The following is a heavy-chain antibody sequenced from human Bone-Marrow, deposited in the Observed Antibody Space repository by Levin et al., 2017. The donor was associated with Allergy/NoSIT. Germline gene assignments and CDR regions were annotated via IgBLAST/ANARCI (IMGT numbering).Heavy chain of an antibody. CDR1: GFTFSTYW. Sequence: GESLKISCAASGFTFSTYWMSWIRQTPGKGLEWLANIKPDGSEEHYVDSVKGRFTISRDNAKNSLYLQMNSLRAEDTAVYHCARDGAWAVFDYWGQGALVTVSS. V-gene: IGHV3-7*01. J-gene: IGHJ4*02. D-gene: IGHD1-26*01. CDR3: ARDGAWAVFDY. CDR2: IKPDGSEE.